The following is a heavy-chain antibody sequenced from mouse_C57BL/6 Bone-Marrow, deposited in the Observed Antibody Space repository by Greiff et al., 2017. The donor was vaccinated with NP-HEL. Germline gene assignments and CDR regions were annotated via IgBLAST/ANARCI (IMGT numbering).Heavy chain of an antibody. CDR1: GFTFSDYG. D-gene: IGHD2-4*01. V-gene: IGHV5-17*01. CDR3: ASGGYDSWFAY. Sequence: EVKVEESGGGLVKPGGSLKLSCAASGFTFSDYGMHWVRQAPEKGLEWVAYISSGSSTIYYADKVKGRFTLSRDNAKNTLFLQMTGLRSEDTAMYYCASGGYDSWFAYWGQVTLVTVSA. CDR2: ISSGSSTI. J-gene: IGHJ3*01.